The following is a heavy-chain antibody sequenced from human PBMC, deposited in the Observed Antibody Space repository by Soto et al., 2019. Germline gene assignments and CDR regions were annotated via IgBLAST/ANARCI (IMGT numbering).Heavy chain of an antibody. Sequence: SETLSLTGTVSGGSISSSSYYWGWIRQPPGKGLEWIGSIYYSGSTYYNPSLKSRVTISVDTSKNQFSLKLSSVTAADTAVYYCARHGWGAVAGHLAIFDYWGQGTLVTVSS. J-gene: IGHJ4*02. CDR3: ARHGWGAVAGHLAIFDY. CDR1: GGSISSSSYY. V-gene: IGHV4-39*01. CDR2: IYYSGST. D-gene: IGHD6-19*01.